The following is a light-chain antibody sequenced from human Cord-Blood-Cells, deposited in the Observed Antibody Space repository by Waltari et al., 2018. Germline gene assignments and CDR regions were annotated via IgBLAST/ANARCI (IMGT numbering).Light chain of an antibody. CDR1: QSISSY. CDR3: QQSYSTPYT. V-gene: IGKV1-39*01. Sequence: DIQMTQSPSSVSASVGTRFTITCRASQSISSYLNWYQQRPGKAPKLLIYAASSLQSGVPSRFSGSGSGTDFTLTISSLQPEDFATYYCQQSYSTPYTFGQGTKLEIK. J-gene: IGKJ2*01. CDR2: AAS.